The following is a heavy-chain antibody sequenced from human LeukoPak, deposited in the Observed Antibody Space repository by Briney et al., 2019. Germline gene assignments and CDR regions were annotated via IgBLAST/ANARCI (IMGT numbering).Heavy chain of an antibody. CDR2: IGGSGGST. V-gene: IGHV3-23*01. J-gene: IGHJ4*02. CDR1: GFTFSSYT. Sequence: GGVLLLSCAASGFTFSSYTMSGVRAAPGKGLEWVSAIGGSGGSTYYADSVKGRFNIPRDNAKTTLYLQRNSLRAEDTAVYYCAKDEYGSGNFYYWGQGTLVTVS. CDR3: AKDEYGSGNFYY. D-gene: IGHD3-10*01.